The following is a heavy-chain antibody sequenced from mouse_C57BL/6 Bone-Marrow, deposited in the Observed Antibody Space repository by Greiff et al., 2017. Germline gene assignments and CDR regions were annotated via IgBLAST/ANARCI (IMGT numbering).Heavy chain of an antibody. CDR1: GYTFTSYC. D-gene: IGHD3-1*01. CDR3: ASRGSFDY. CDR2: IYPGSGST. Sequence: QVQLQQSGAELVKPGASVQMSCKASGYTFTSYCITWVKQRPGQGLEWIGDIYPGSGSTNYNEQFKSKATLTVDTSSSTAHMQLSSLASVDSAVSYSASRGSFDYWGQGTTLTVSS. V-gene: IGHV1-55*01. J-gene: IGHJ2*01.